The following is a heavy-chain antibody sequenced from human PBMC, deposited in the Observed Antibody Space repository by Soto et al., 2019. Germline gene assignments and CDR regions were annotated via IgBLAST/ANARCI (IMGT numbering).Heavy chain of an antibody. Sequence: SETLSLTCTVSGGSISSYYWSWIRQPPGKGLEWIGYIYYSGSTNYNPSLKSRVTISVDTSKNQFSLKLSSVTAADTAVYYCARAAPRGSGTPPLFDYWGQGTLVTVSS. CDR2: IYYSGST. V-gene: IGHV4-59*01. D-gene: IGHD3-10*01. CDR1: GGSISSYY. CDR3: ARAAPRGSGTPPLFDY. J-gene: IGHJ4*02.